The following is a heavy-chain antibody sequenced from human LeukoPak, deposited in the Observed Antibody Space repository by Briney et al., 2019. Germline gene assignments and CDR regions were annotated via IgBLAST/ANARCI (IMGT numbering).Heavy chain of an antibody. CDR1: GFTFSSYW. CDR3: ARGSADSSGYYWDYYYYMDV. Sequence: PGGSLRLSCAASGFTFSSYWMSWVRQAPGKGLEWVANIKQDGSEKYYVDSVEGRFTISRDNAKNSLYLQMNSLRAEDTAVYYCARGSADSSGYYWDYYYYMDVWGKGTTVTVSS. J-gene: IGHJ6*03. V-gene: IGHV3-7*01. CDR2: IKQDGSEK. D-gene: IGHD3-22*01.